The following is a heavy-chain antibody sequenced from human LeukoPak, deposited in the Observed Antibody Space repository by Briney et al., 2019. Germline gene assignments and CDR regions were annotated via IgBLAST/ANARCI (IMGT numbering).Heavy chain of an antibody. J-gene: IGHJ5*02. CDR2: IYYSGST. V-gene: IGHV4-59*11. Sequence: SETLSLTCTVSGGPISSHYWSWIRQPPGKGLEWIGYIYYSGSTNYNPSLKSRVTISVDTSKNQFSLKLSSVTAADTAVYYCAREIVVVPAATYTWFDPWGQGTLVTVSS. CDR1: GGPISSHY. D-gene: IGHD2-2*01. CDR3: AREIVVVPAATYTWFDP.